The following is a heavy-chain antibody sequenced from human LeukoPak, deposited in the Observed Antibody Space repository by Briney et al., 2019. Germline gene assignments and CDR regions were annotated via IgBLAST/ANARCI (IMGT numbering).Heavy chain of an antibody. J-gene: IGHJ6*02. V-gene: IGHV1-8*01. Sequence: WASVKVSCKASGYTFTSYDINWVRQATGQGLEWMGWMNPNSGNTGYAQKFQGRVTMTRNTSISTAYMELSSLRSEDTAVYYCARAVCRGGSCYSGGYGMDVWGQGTTVTVSS. CDR2: MNPNSGNT. CDR3: ARAVCRGGSCYSGGYGMDV. D-gene: IGHD2-15*01. CDR1: GYTFTSYD.